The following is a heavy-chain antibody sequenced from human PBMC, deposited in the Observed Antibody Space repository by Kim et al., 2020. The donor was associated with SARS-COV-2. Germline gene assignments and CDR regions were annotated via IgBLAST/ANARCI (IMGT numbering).Heavy chain of an antibody. Sequence: SETLSLTCTVSGGSISSYYWSWICQPPRKGLEWVGCIYYSGSTNYNHSLKRRVTITVDASKNQFSLRLTSVTAADTAMYYCASTHIVGATPGFDYWGQGTLVTVSS. D-gene: IGHD1-26*01. V-gene: IGHV4-59*13. J-gene: IGHJ4*02. CDR3: ASTHIVGATPGFDY. CDR1: GGSISSYY. CDR2: IYYSGST.